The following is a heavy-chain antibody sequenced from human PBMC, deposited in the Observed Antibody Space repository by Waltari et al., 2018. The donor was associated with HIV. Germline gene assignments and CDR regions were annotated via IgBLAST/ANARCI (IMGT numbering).Heavy chain of an antibody. J-gene: IGHJ6*02. Sequence: EVQLVETGGGLIQPGGSLRLSWAASGFTASSNYMGWVRQAPGKGLEWVSIIYSGGSTYYADSVKGRFTISRDSSKNTVYLQMNSLRAEDTAVYYCAREGSRGWRSDMDVWGQGTTVTVSS. V-gene: IGHV3-53*02. CDR3: AREGSRGWRSDMDV. CDR1: GFTASSNY. D-gene: IGHD6-19*01. CDR2: IYSGGST.